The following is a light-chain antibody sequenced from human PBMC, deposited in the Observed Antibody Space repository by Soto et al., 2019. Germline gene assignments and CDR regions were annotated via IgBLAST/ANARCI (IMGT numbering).Light chain of an antibody. CDR2: EVS. V-gene: IGLV2-23*02. CDR3: CSYADSSSI. Sequence: QSALTQPASVSRSPGQSIAISCTGTSSDVGTYNLVSWYQQHPGKAPKLMIYEVSKRPSGVSNRFSGSKSGNTASLTISGLQAEDEADYYCCSYADSSSIFGGGTKLTVL. J-gene: IGLJ2*01. CDR1: SSDVGTYNL.